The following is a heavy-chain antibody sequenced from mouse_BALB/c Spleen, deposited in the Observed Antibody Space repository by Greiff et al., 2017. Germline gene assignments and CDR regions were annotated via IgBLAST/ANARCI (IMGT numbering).Heavy chain of an antibody. J-gene: IGHJ2*01. CDR1: GYTFTNYW. CDR3: AKFDGLYYFDY. Sequence: QVQLQQSGAELVRPGTSVKISCKASGYTFTNYWLGWVKQRPGHGLEWIGDIYPGGGYTNYNEKFKGKATLTADTSSSTAYMQLSSLTSEDSAVYFCAKFDGLYYFDYWGQGTTLTVSS. V-gene: IGHV1-63*02. CDR2: IYPGGGYT. D-gene: IGHD2-3*01.